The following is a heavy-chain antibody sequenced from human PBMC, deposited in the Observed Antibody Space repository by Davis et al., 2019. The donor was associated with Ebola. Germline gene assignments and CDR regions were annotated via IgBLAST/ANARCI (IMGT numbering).Heavy chain of an antibody. D-gene: IGHD2-15*01. Sequence: PGGSLRLSCAGSGFTFSTYAMTWVRQAPGKGLEWVSRISGSGGDPHYADSVKGRFTISRDNSKNTLYLQMNSLRAEDTAVYYCAKAPPAVVAASFDYWGQGSLVTVSS. V-gene: IGHV3-23*01. J-gene: IGHJ4*02. CDR2: ISGSGGDP. CDR1: GFTFSTYA. CDR3: AKAPPAVVAASFDY.